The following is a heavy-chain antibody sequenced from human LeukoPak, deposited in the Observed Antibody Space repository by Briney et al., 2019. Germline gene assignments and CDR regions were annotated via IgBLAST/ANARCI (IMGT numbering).Heavy chain of an antibody. CDR3: ARDGGSGSYYNGKTDY. J-gene: IGHJ4*02. CDR2: INPNSGGT. Sequence: GASVKVSCKASGYTFTGYYMHWVRQAPGQGLEWMGWINPNSGGTSYAQKFQGRVTMTRDTSISTAYMELSRLRSDDTAVYYCARDGGSGSYYNGKTDYWGQGTLVTVSS. CDR1: GYTFTGYY. V-gene: IGHV1-2*02. D-gene: IGHD3-10*01.